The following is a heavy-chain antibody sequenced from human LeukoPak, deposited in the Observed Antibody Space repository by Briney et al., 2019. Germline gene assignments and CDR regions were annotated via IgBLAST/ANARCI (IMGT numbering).Heavy chain of an antibody. CDR1: GFTFSSYG. Sequence: PGGSLRLFCAASGFTFSSYGMHWVRQSPGKGLEWVAVIRYDGSNKYYADSVKGRFTISRDNSKNTLHLQMNSLRAEDTAVYYCARDSPYLDYWGQGTLVTVSS. CDR3: ARDSPYLDY. V-gene: IGHV3-33*01. J-gene: IGHJ4*02. CDR2: IRYDGSNK.